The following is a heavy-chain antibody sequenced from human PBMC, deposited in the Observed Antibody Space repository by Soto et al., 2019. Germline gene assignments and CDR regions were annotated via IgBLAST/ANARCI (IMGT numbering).Heavy chain of an antibody. V-gene: IGHV4-30-4*01. Sequence: QVQLQESGPGLVKPSQTLSLTCTVSGGSISSGDYYWSWIRQPPGKGLEWIGYIYYSGSTYYNPSLKSRVTISVDTSKNQFSLKLSSVTAADTAVYYCARDSKVEMATTDAFDIWGQGTMVTVSS. J-gene: IGHJ3*02. CDR2: IYYSGST. CDR1: GGSISSGDYY. D-gene: IGHD5-12*01. CDR3: ARDSKVEMATTDAFDI.